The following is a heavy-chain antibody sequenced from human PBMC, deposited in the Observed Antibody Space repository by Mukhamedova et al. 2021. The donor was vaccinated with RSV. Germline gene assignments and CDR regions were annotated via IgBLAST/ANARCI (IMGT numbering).Heavy chain of an antibody. Sequence: GWVANVRQDGSEKYYVDSVKGRFTISRDNAKNSLYLEMNSLRAEDTATYYCARGYWLAFRGLGTLVTVSS. J-gene: IGHJ4*02. CDR2: VRQDGSEK. V-gene: IGHV3-7*03. D-gene: IGHD6-19*01. CDR3: ARGYWLAF.